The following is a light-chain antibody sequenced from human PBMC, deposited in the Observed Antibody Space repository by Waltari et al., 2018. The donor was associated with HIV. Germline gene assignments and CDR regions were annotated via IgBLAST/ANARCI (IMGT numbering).Light chain of an antibody. Sequence: SSELTQDPAVSVALGQTVRITCQGDSLSSYYASWYQQKPGQAPLLVVYGNDKRPSVIPDRFSGSRSGNTASLTITGAQAEDEADYYCNSRDSSGHHLVFATGTTVTVL. J-gene: IGLJ1*01. CDR1: SLSSYY. V-gene: IGLV3-19*01. CDR2: GND. CDR3: NSRDSSGHHLV.